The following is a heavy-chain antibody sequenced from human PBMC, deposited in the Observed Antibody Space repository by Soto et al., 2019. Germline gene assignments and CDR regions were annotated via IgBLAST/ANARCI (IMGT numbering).Heavy chain of an antibody. CDR2: IKSKTDGGTT. J-gene: IGHJ3*02. D-gene: IGHD3-9*01. V-gene: IGHV3-15*01. CDR3: TTEPTYYDILTGYTSGAFDI. CDR1: GFTFSNAW. Sequence: EVQLVESGGGLVKPGGSLRLSCAASGFTFSNAWMSWVRQAPGKGLEWVGRIKSKTDGGTTDYAAPVKGRFTISRDDSKNTLYLQMNSLKTEDTAVYYCTTEPTYYDILTGYTSGAFDIWGQGTMVTVSS.